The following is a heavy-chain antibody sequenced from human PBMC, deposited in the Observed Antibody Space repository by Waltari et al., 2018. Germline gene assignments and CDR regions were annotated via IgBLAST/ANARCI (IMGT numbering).Heavy chain of an antibody. Sequence: QVQLVESGGGVVQPGGSLRLSCAASGFTFSNYGMHWVRQAPGKGLEWVAFVRYDGINKYYADSVKGRFTISRDNSKNTLYLQMNSLRAEDTAVFYCAKGDGDYGDYRYFHYWGQGTLVTVSS. CDR3: AKGDGDYGDYRYFHY. CDR2: VRYDGINK. V-gene: IGHV3-30*02. J-gene: IGHJ1*01. D-gene: IGHD4-17*01. CDR1: GFTFSNYG.